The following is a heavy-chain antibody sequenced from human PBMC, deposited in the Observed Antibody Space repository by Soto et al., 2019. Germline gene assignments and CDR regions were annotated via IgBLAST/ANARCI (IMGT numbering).Heavy chain of an antibody. V-gene: IGHV3-74*01. CDR3: ATVATNSYNWLDP. CDR2: INSDGSKT. J-gene: IGHJ5*02. D-gene: IGHD5-12*01. CDR1: GFIFSTFW. Sequence: GGSLRLSCAASGFIFSTFWMHWVRQAPGKGLEWVSRINSDGSKTTYADSVKGRFTISRDNAKDTVYLQMNSLRGEDTAVYYCATVATNSYNWLDPWGQGTLVTVSS.